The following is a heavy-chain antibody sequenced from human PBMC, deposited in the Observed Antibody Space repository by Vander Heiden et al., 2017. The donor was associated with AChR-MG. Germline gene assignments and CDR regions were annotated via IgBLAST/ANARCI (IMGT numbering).Heavy chain of an antibody. CDR2: IHPGDSDT. J-gene: IGHJ4*02. V-gene: IGHV5-51*03. CDR3: ARAPGFTSGWFDY. D-gene: IGHD6-19*01. CDR1: GYSFATYY. Sequence: EVQLVQSGAEVKKPGESLKISCKGSGYSFATYYIGWVRQMPGKGLEWMGIIHPGDSDTRYSPSFQGQVTISADKSITTAYLQWSSLKASDTAMYYCARAPGFTSGWFDYWGQGTLVTVSS.